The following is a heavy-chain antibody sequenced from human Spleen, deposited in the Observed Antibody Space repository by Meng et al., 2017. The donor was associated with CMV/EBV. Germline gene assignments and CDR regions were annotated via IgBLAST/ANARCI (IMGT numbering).Heavy chain of an antibody. CDR1: FTGYY. D-gene: IGHD2-2*01. CDR3: ARGTRHCTSTSCYESGFDP. V-gene: IGHV1-2*02. CDR2: INPKRGGT. J-gene: IGHJ5*02. Sequence: FTGYYVHWVRQAPGQGLEWMGWINPKRGGTNYAQTFEGRVTMTRDTSINTAYMELSSLRSDDTAVYYCARGTRHCTSTSCYESGFDPWGQGTLVTVSS.